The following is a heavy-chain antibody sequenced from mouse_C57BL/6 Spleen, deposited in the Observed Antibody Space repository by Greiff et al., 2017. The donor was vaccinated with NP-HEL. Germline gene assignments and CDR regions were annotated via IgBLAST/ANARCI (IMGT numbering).Heavy chain of an antibody. Sequence: QVQLQQPGAELVRPGTSVKLSCKASGYTFTSYWMHWVKQRPGQGLEWIGVIDPSDSYTNYNQKFKGKATLTVDTSSSTAYMQLSSLTSEDSAVYYCARRDGYSYYYAMDYWGQGTSVTVSS. CDR1: GYTFTSYW. J-gene: IGHJ4*01. CDR2: IDPSDSYT. D-gene: IGHD2-3*01. V-gene: IGHV1-59*01. CDR3: ARRDGYSYYYAMDY.